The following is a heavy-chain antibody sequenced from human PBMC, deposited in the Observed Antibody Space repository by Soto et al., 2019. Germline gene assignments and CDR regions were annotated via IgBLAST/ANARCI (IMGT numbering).Heavy chain of an antibody. CDR3: ARGRYSSGWYLLVGEAFDI. CDR2: IIPIFGTA. V-gene: IGHV1-69*13. CDR1: GGTFSSYA. D-gene: IGHD6-19*01. Sequence: SVKVSCKASGGTFSSYAISWVRQAPGQGLEWMGGIIPIFGTANYAQKFQGRVTITADESTSTAYMELSSLRSEDTAVYYCARGRYSSGWYLLVGEAFDIWGQGTMVTVSS. J-gene: IGHJ3*02.